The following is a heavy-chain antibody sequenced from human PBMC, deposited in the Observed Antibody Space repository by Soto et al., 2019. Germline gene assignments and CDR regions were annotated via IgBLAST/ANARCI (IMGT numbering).Heavy chain of an antibody. J-gene: IGHJ1*01. V-gene: IGHV3-23*01. D-gene: IGHD6-25*01. CDR2: ISGGDGIT. CDR3: AKEAAAGKVYFQH. CDR1: GFTFSNYV. Sequence: GGSLRLSCAASGFTFSNYVMSWVRQAPGKGLEWVSAISGGDGITYYAGSVKGRFTISRDNSKNTLYLQMNSLRAEDTAVYYCAKEAAAGKVYFQHWGQGTLVTVSS.